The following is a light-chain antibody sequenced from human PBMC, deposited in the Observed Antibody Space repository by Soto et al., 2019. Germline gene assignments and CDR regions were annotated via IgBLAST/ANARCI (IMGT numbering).Light chain of an antibody. CDR3: GGGYASLSGHVV. Sequence: QSVLTQPPSASGTPGQRVTISCSGSSSNIGSSYVYWYQQLPGTAPKLVIFRKNQRPSGVPDRFSGSKSGTSASLAISGVRSEDEEDYYCGGGYASLSGHVVFGGGTKLTVL. V-gene: IGLV1-47*01. J-gene: IGLJ2*01. CDR1: SSNIGSSY. CDR2: RKN.